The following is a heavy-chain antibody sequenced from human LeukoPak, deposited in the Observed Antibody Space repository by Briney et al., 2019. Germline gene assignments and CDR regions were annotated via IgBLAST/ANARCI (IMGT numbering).Heavy chain of an antibody. CDR3: AKDIGSGWTFDY. V-gene: IGHV3-43*02. CDR1: GFTFHNYA. CDR2: IKGNGDTT. D-gene: IGHD6-19*01. Sequence: GGSLRLSCAASGFTFHNYAMHWVRQAPGKGLEWVSLIKGNGDTTYNADSVKGRFTISRDNSKNSLYLQINSLRTEDTALYYCAKDIGSGWTFDYWGQGTLVTVSS. J-gene: IGHJ4*02.